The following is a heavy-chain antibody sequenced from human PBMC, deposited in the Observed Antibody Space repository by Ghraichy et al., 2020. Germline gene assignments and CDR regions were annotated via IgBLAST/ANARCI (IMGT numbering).Heavy chain of an antibody. D-gene: IGHD6-13*01. CDR3: AGGGYSSSWYY. J-gene: IGHJ4*02. Sequence: SETLSLTCTVSGGSISSYYWSWIRQPPGKGLEWIGYIYYSGSTNYNPSLKSRVTISVDTSKNQFSLKLSSVTAADTAVYYCAGGGYSSSWYYWGQGTLVTVSS. CDR1: GGSISSYY. CDR2: IYYSGST. V-gene: IGHV4-59*01.